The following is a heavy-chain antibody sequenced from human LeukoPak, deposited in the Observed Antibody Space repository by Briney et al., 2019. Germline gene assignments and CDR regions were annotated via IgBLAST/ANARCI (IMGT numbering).Heavy chain of an antibody. CDR2: ISSSSSYI. V-gene: IGHV3-21*01. J-gene: IGHJ4*02. CDR3: ARKSGSYMIDY. CDR1: GFTFSSYW. Sequence: GGSLRLSCAASGFTFSSYWMSWVRQAPGKGLEWVSSISSSSSYIYYADSVKGRFTISRDNAKNSLYLQMNSLRAEDTAVYYCARKSGSYMIDYWGQGTLVTVSS. D-gene: IGHD1-26*01.